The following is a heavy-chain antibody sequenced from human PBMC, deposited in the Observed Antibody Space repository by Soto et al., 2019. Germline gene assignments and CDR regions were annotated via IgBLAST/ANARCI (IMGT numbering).Heavy chain of an antibody. V-gene: IGHV4-31*03. CDR2: IDYRGST. D-gene: IGHD6-13*01. J-gene: IGHJ4*02. CDR3: VRGVIH. CDR1: GGFISGGGYY. Sequence: QVQLQESGPGLVKPSQTLSLTCTVSGGFISGGGYYWSWIRQHPGKGLEWIGYIDYRGSTDYSPSLKSRVTISLDTSKNQFSLKLSSVTAADTAVYFCVRGVIHWGLGTLVTVSS.